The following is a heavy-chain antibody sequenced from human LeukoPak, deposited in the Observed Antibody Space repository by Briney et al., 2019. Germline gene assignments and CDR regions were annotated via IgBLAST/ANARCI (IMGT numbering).Heavy chain of an antibody. CDR3: ARDGPTAAPFDY. V-gene: IGHV1-46*01. CDR2: ITPSGGST. Sequence: ASVKVSCKASGYRVISYDMHWVRQAPGKGLEWMGIITPSGGSTSYAQRFQGRVAMTRDTSTTTVYMEVNSPTSEDTAVYFCARDGPTAAPFDYWGQGTLVTVSS. CDR1: GYRVISYD. D-gene: IGHD2-2*01. J-gene: IGHJ4*02.